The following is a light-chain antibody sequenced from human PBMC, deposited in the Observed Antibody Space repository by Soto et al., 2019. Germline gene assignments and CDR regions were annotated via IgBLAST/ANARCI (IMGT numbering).Light chain of an antibody. CDR3: QQYGA. CDR1: QSVSSSY. J-gene: IGKJ4*01. Sequence: EIVLTQSPGTLSLSPGERATLSCRASQSVSSSYLAWYQQKPGQAPRLLIYGASSRATGIPDRFSGSGSGTDFTLNISRLEPEDFAVYYCQQYGAFGGGTKVEIK. CDR2: GAS. V-gene: IGKV3-20*01.